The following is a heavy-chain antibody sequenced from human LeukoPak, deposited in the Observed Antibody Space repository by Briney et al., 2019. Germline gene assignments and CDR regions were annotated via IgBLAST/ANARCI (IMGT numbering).Heavy chain of an antibody. CDR1: GGTFSSYA. CDR2: IIPILGMA. Sequence: SVKVSCKASGGTFSSYAISWVRQAPGQGLEWMGRIIPILGMANYAQKFQGRVTITADKSTSTAYMELSSLRSEDTAVYYCAREDGHSSGAFDYWGQGTLVTVSS. CDR3: AREDGHSSGAFDY. J-gene: IGHJ4*02. V-gene: IGHV1-69*04. D-gene: IGHD6-19*01.